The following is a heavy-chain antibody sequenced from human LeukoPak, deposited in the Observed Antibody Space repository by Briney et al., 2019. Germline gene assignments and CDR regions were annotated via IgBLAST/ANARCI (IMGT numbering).Heavy chain of an antibody. V-gene: IGHV1-69*01. Sequence: ASVKVSCKASGGTFSSYAISWERQAPGQGLEWMGGIIPIFGTANYAQKFQGRVTITADESTSTAYMELSSLRSEDTAVYYCPSPTTANRGTYYYYGMDVWGKGTTVTVFS. D-gene: IGHD1-14*01. CDR3: PSPTTANRGTYYYYGMDV. CDR2: IIPIFGTA. CDR1: GGTFSSYA. J-gene: IGHJ6*04.